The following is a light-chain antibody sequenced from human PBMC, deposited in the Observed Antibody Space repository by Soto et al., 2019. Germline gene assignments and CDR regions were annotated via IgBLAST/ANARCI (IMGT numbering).Light chain of an antibody. V-gene: IGKV3-20*01. J-gene: IGKJ1*01. CDR2: GAS. Sequence: EIVLTQSPGTLSLSPGERATLSCRASQSVSNNYLAWYQQKPGQAPTPLIYGASNRATGIPDRFSGSGSGTDFTLTISRLEPDDFAVYYCQQYGSSGTFGQGTKVEIK. CDR3: QQYGSSGT. CDR1: QSVSNNY.